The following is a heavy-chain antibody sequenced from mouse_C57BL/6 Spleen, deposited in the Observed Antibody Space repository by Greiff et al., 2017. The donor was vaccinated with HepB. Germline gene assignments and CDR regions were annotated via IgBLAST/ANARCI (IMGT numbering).Heavy chain of an antibody. CDR1: GYTFTSYG. CDR3: ASWDLGRGDSDY. J-gene: IGHJ2*01. CDR2: IYPRSGNT. D-gene: IGHD4-1*01. V-gene: IGHV1-81*01. Sequence: QVQLQQSGAELARPGASVKLSCKASGYTFTSYGISWVKQRTGQGLEWIGEIYPRSGNTYYNEKFKGKATLTADKSSSTAYMELRSLTSEDSAVYFCASWDLGRGDSDYWGQGTTLTVSS.